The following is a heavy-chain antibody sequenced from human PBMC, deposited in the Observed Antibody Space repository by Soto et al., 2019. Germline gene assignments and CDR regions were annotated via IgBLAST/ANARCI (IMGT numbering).Heavy chain of an antibody. CDR1: GFSLSNARMG. D-gene: IGHD3-22*01. Sequence: QVTLKESGPVLVKPTETLTLTCTVSGFSLSNARMGVSWIRQPPGKALEWLAYIFSSDEKSYCTSLKSRLTISKDTSKSQVVLTMTNMDPVDTATYYCARISGYYYDTSGYYDYWGQGTLVTVSS. CDR2: IFSSDEK. J-gene: IGHJ4*02. CDR3: ARISGYYYDTSGYYDY. V-gene: IGHV2-26*01.